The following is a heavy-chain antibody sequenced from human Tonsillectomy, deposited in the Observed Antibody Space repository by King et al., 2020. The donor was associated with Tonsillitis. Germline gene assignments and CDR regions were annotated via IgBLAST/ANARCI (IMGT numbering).Heavy chain of an antibody. J-gene: IGHJ4*02. V-gene: IGHV3-23*04. Sequence: VQLVESGGDLVQPGGSLRLSCAGSGFTFSSFAMSWVRQAPGKGLEWVSTITGGGGTTYYADSVKGRFTISRDNSKSTVYLQMNSLRAEDTAVYYCAKAIAAAKISLDYWGQGTLVTVSS. CDR3: AKAIAAAKISLDY. CDR2: ITGGGGTT. CDR1: GFTFSSFA. D-gene: IGHD6-13*01.